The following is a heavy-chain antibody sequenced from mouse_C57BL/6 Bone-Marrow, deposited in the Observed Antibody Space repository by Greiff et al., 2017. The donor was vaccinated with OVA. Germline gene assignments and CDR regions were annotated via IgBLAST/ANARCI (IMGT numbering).Heavy chain of an antibody. Sequence: VQLQQPGAELVRPGTSVKLSCKASGYTFTSYWMHWVKQRPGQGLEWIGVIDPSDSYTNYNQKFKGKATLTVDTSSSTAYMQLSSLTSEDSAVYYCARSRIPRAMDYWGQGTSVTVSS. D-gene: IGHD5-1-1*01. J-gene: IGHJ4*01. V-gene: IGHV1-59*01. CDR2: IDPSDSYT. CDR3: ARSRIPRAMDY. CDR1: GYTFTSYW.